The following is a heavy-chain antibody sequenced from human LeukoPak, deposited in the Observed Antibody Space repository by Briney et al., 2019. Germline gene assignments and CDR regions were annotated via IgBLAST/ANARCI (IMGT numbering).Heavy chain of an antibody. J-gene: IGHJ4*02. Sequence: GRSLRLSCAASGFTFDDYAMHWVRQAPGKGLEWVSGISWNSGSIGYADSVKGRFTISRDDAKNSLYLQMNSLRAEDMALYYCAKSGTSGYPFDYWGQGTLVTVSS. V-gene: IGHV3-9*03. CDR2: ISWNSGSI. D-gene: IGHD3-22*01. CDR1: GFTFDDYA. CDR3: AKSGTSGYPFDY.